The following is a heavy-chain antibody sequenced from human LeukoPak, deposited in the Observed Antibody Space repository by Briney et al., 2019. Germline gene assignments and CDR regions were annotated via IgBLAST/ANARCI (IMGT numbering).Heavy chain of an antibody. D-gene: IGHD6-19*01. V-gene: IGHV3-23*01. CDR1: GFTFSSYA. Sequence: GGSLRLSCAASGFTFSSYAMSWVRQAPGKGLERVSAISGSGGSTYYADSVKGRFTISRDNSKNTLYLQMNSLRAEDTAVYYCARRTPGIAVAGTRVDAFDIWGQGTMVTVSS. CDR2: ISGSGGST. J-gene: IGHJ3*02. CDR3: ARRTPGIAVAGTRVDAFDI.